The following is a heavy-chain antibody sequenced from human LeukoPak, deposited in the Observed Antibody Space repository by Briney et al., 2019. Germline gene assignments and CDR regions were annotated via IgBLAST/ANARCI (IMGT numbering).Heavy chain of an antibody. CDR3: ARVNMEYSYVYVSRSFDY. Sequence: SETLSLTCTVSGGSISSYYWSWIRQPPGKGLERPGDIYYSGSTNYNPSPQRRITISVDTSKDQFSLKLSSVNAADTAVYYCARVNMEYSYVYVSRSFDYWGQGTLVTVSS. V-gene: IGHV4-59*01. CDR1: GGSISSYY. J-gene: IGHJ4*02. CDR2: IYYSGST. D-gene: IGHD5-18*01.